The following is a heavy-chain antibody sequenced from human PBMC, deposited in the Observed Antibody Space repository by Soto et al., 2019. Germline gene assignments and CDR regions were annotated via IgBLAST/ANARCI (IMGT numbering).Heavy chain of an antibody. Sequence: QVQLVESGGGVVQPGRSLSLSCAASGFTFSSYGIHWVRQAPGKGLVRVSVIWYDGTNTNYADSVKGRFTISRDNSKNTLYLQMNSLRAEDTAVYYCAQGAGLEELDYWGQGTLVTVSS. CDR2: IWYDGTNT. CDR1: GFTFSSYG. CDR3: AQGAGLEELDY. J-gene: IGHJ4*02. V-gene: IGHV3-33*06. D-gene: IGHD4-17*01.